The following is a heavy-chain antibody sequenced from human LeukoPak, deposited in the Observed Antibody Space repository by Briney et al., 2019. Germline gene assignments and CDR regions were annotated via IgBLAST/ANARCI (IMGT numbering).Heavy chain of an antibody. J-gene: IGHJ4*02. D-gene: IGHD2-15*01. CDR2: ISSSSSYI. Sequence: GGSLRLSCAASGFPSSNYAMNWVRQAPGKGLEWVSNISSSSSYIYYADSVKGRFTISRDNAKNSLYLQMNSLRAEDTAVYYCARGCGGSCYSDYFDYWGQGTLVTVSS. CDR3: ARGCGGSCYSDYFDY. V-gene: IGHV3-21*01. CDR1: GFPSSNYA.